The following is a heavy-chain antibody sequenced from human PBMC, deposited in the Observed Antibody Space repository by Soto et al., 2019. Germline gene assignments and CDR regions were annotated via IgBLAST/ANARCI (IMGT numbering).Heavy chain of an antibody. D-gene: IGHD3-22*01. J-gene: IGHJ4*02. Sequence: EVQLVETGGGLIQPGGSLRLSCAASGFTVSTHYMSWVRQSPGKGLEWVSVIYSGGSTHYADSVKGRFTISRDNSKNTVFLQMNSLRAEDTAVYYCARGYDSSGLDYWGQGTLVTVSS. CDR1: GFTVSTHY. CDR2: IYSGGST. V-gene: IGHV3-53*02. CDR3: ARGYDSSGLDY.